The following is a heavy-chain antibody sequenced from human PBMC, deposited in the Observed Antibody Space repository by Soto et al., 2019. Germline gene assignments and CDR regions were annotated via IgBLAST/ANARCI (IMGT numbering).Heavy chain of an antibody. V-gene: IGHV3-23*01. Sequence: GGSLRLSCAASGFTFSSCAMNWVRQAPGKGLQWVSAISVSGGSTYYADSVKGRFTISRDNSKNTLYLQMNSLRAEDTAVYYCAKDTASHPRDGSGSRFDHWGQGTLVTVSS. CDR1: GFTFSSCA. CDR2: ISVSGGST. J-gene: IGHJ4*01. CDR3: AKDTASHPRDGSGSRFDH. D-gene: IGHD3-10*01.